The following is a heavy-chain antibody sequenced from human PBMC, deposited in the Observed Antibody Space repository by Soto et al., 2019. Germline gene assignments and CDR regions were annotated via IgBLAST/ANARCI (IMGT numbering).Heavy chain of an antibody. J-gene: IGHJ4*02. D-gene: IGHD6-13*01. CDR3: ASGISSSWNKGDYFDY. CDR2: IYYSGST. CDR1: GGSVSSSSYY. Sequence: PSETLSLTCTVSGGSVSSSSYYWGWIRQPPGKGLEWIGSIYYSGSTYYNPSLKSRVTISVDTSKNQFSLKLSSVTAADTAVYYCASGISSSWNKGDYFDYWGQGTLVTVSS. V-gene: IGHV4-39*01.